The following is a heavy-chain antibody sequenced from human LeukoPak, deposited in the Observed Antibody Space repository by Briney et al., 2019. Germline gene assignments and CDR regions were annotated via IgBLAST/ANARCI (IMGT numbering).Heavy chain of an antibody. CDR1: GFTFTTFA. CDR2: IFPSGGEI. D-gene: IGHD2-8*02. V-gene: IGHV3-23*01. Sequence: GGSLRLSCAASGFTFTTFAMIWVRQPPGKGLEWVSSIFPSGGEIHYADSVRGRFTISRDNSKSTLSLQMNSLRAEDTAIYYCATYRQVLLPFESWGQGTLVTVSS. J-gene: IGHJ4*02. CDR3: ATYRQVLLPFES.